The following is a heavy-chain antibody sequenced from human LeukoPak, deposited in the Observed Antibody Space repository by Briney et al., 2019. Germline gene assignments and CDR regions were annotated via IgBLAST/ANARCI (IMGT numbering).Heavy chain of an antibody. CDR2: IKQDGSEK. D-gene: IGHD3-10*01. CDR1: GFTFSSYW. V-gene: IGHV3-7*01. CDR3: ARETMVRGVIFDY. Sequence: GGSLRLSCAASGFTFSSYWMSWVRQAPGKGLEWVANIKQDGSEKYYVDSVKGRFTISRDNARNSLYLQMNSLRAEDTAVYYCARETMVRGVIFDYWGQGTLVTVSS. J-gene: IGHJ4*02.